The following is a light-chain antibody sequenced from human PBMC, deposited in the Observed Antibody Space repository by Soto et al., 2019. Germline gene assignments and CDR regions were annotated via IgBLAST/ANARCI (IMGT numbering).Light chain of an antibody. CDR3: QQYNSYPYT. J-gene: IGKJ2*01. CDR1: QSISSW. CDR2: KAS. Sequence: DIQMTQSPSTLSASVGDRVTITCRASQSISSWLAWYQQKPGKAPKLLIYKASSFESGVPSRFSGSGSGTEFTLTISSLQPDDFATYYCQQYNSYPYTFVQGTKLEIK. V-gene: IGKV1-5*03.